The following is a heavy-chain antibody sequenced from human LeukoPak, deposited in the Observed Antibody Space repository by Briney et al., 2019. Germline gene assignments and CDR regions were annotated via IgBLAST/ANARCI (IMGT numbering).Heavy chain of an antibody. D-gene: IGHD3-3*01. V-gene: IGHV4-39*01. CDR1: GGSIRSSQLY. J-gene: IGHJ3*02. CDR2: AYYSGTT. CDR3: AQLECRTAFDI. Sequence: ETLSLTCTVSGGSIRSSQLYWGWVRQPPGKGLEWIGIAYYSGTTFYNPSLKSRVSISVDTSANQFSLRLVSVAATDTAIYYCAQLECRTAFDIWGQGTLVTVSS.